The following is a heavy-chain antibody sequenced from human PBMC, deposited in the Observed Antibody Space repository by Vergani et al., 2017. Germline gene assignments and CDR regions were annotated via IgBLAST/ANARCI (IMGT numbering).Heavy chain of an antibody. CDR1: GGTFSSYA. CDR3: ARERYNWNGIPKIFDY. V-gene: IGHV1-69*01. CDR2: IIPIFGTA. D-gene: IGHD1-1*01. J-gene: IGHJ4*02. Sequence: QVQLVQSGAEVKKPGSSVKVSCKASGGTFSSYAISWVRQAPGQGLEWMGVIIPIFGTANYAQKFQGRVTITADESTSTAYMERSSLRSEDTAVYYCARERYNWNGIPKIFDYWGQGTLVTVSS.